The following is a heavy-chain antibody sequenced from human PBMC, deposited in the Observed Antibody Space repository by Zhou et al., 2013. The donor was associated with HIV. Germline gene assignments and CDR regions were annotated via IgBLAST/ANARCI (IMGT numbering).Heavy chain of an antibody. D-gene: IGHD6-19*01. V-gene: IGHV1-2*02. Sequence: QVRLMQSGAEVKKPGSSVKVSCKASAGIFSNYAINWVRQAPGQGLEWMGWINPNSGGTNYAQKFQGRVTMTRDTSISTAYMELSRLRSDDTAVYYCARDGSGWPDAFDIWGQGTMVTVSS. J-gene: IGHJ3*02. CDR1: AGIFSNYA. CDR2: INPNSGGT. CDR3: ARDGSGWPDAFDI.